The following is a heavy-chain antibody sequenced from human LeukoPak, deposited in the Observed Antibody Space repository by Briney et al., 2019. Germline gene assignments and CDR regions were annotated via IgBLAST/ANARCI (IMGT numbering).Heavy chain of an antibody. Sequence: PSETLSLTCTVSGGSISSYYWSWIRQPPGKGLEWIGYIYYSGSTNYNPSLKSRVTISVDTSKNQSSLKLSSVTAADTAVYYCARVGGYCSSTSCYAASNWFDPWGQGTLVTVSS. CDR1: GGSISSYY. CDR2: IYYSGST. V-gene: IGHV4-59*01. D-gene: IGHD2-2*01. J-gene: IGHJ5*02. CDR3: ARVGGYCSSTSCYAASNWFDP.